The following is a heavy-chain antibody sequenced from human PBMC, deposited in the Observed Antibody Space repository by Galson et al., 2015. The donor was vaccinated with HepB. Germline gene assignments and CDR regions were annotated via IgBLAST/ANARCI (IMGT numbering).Heavy chain of an antibody. V-gene: IGHV3-7*01. D-gene: IGHD3-16*01. Sequence: SLRLSCAASTLTLNIYSMTWVRQAPGKGLEWVANINQDESEKDYADSVRGRFTISRDNAKNSLYLQMNSLRAEDTAIYYCARARGGPKLIFDYWGQGSLVAVSS. CDR2: INQDESEK. CDR1: TLTLNIYS. CDR3: ARARGGPKLIFDY. J-gene: IGHJ4*02.